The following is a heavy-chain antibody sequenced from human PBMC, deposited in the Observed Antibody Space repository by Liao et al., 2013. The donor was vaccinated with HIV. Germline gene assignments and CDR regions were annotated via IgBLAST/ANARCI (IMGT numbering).Heavy chain of an antibody. CDR3: SRGGSGYYFDY. V-gene: IGHV4-59*11. Sequence: QVQLQESGSGLVKPSETLSLTCTVSGGSITGHYWSWIRQTPGKGLEWIGYIYYTGNTNYNPSLKGRGTISIDTSKNQFSLELSSATAADTAVYYCSRGGSGYYFDYLGPGKTGQRHR. D-gene: IGHD2-15*01. CDR1: GGSITGHY. CDR2: IYYTGNT. J-gene: IGHJ4*02.